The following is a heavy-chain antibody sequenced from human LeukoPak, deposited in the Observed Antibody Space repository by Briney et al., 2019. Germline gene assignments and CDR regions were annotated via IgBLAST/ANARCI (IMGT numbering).Heavy chain of an antibody. D-gene: IGHD1-26*01. CDR3: AAGIVAAFGVFDY. CDR1: GFIVSSNF. J-gene: IGHJ4*02. Sequence: GGSLRLSCAASGFIVSSNFMSWVRQAPGKGLEWVSLIYGGGSTYYADSVKGRFTISRDNSKNTLYLQMNSLRAEDTAVYYCAAGIVAAFGVFDYWGQGTLVTVSS. CDR2: IYGGGST. V-gene: IGHV3-66*02.